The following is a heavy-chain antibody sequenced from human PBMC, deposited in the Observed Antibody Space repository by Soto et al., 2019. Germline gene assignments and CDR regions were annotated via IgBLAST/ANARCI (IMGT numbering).Heavy chain of an antibody. V-gene: IGHV4-39*01. D-gene: IGHD5-18*01. Sequence: SETLSLTCNVSGASISSYNYWGWFRQPPGKGLEWIGSIIYSGDIMYNPSLQSRLTLFVDTSKNQFSLKLSSVTAADTAVYYCACIFSGGYGYGFYYYGMDVWGQGTTVTVSS. CDR2: IIYSGDI. J-gene: IGHJ6*02. CDR3: ACIFSGGYGYGFYYYGMDV. CDR1: GASISSYNY.